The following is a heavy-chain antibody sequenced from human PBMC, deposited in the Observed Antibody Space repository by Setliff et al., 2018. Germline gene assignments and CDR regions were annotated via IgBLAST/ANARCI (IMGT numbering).Heavy chain of an antibody. CDR2: INTNTGNP. CDR3: ARASRFATIVWKGDYYMDV. CDR1: GYSFSTYA. Sequence: GASVKVSCKSSGYSFSTYAMSWIRQAPGQGLEWMGWINTNTGNPSYAQGFTGRFVFSLYTSVSTAYLQISSLKPEDTAMYYCARASRFATIVWKGDYYMDVWGKGTTVTVSS. D-gene: IGHD3-16*02. V-gene: IGHV7-4-1*02. J-gene: IGHJ6*03.